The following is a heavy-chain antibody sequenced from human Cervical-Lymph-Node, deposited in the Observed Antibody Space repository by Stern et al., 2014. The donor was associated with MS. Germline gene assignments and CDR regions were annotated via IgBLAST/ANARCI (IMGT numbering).Heavy chain of an antibody. CDR2: IKQDGSEK. Sequence: EDQLVESGGGLVQPGGSLRLSCAASGFTFSSYWMSWGRQAPGKGLEWVANIKQDGSEKYYVDSVKGRFTISRDNAKNSLYLQMNSLRAEDTAVYYCARDRRANWFDPWGQGTLVTVSS. CDR1: GFTFSSYW. V-gene: IGHV3-7*03. J-gene: IGHJ5*02. CDR3: ARDRRANWFDP.